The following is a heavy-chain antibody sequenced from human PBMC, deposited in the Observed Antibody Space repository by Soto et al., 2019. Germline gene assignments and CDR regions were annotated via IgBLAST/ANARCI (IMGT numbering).Heavy chain of an antibody. J-gene: IGHJ4*02. CDR2: ISAYNGNT. V-gene: IGHV1-18*04. D-gene: IGHD1-1*01. Sequence: ASVKVSCKASGYTFTRFGISWVRQAPGQGLDWMGWISAYNGNTNYAQKLQGRVTMTTDTSTSTAYMELRSLRSDDTAVYYCARDVPICRYNYFDYWGQTTLVTVS. CDR1: GYTFTRFG. CDR3: ARDVPICRYNYFDY.